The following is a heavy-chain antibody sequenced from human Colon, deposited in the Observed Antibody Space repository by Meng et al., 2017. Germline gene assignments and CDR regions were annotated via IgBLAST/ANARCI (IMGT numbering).Heavy chain of an antibody. Sequence: ASVKVSCKASGYTFTSYAMHWVRQAPGQRLEWMGWINAGNGNTKYSQKFQGRVTITRDTSASTAYMELSSLRSEDTAVYYCARTLILAYCGGDCSPDTYYFDYWGQGTLVT. V-gene: IGHV1-3*01. CDR1: GYTFTSYA. J-gene: IGHJ4*02. CDR2: INAGNGNT. CDR3: ARTLILAYCGGDCSPDTYYFDY. D-gene: IGHD2-21*02.